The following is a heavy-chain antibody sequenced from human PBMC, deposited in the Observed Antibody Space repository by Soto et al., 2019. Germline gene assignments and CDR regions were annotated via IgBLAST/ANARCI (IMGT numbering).Heavy chain of an antibody. CDR2: IIPIFGTA. J-gene: IGHJ3*02. CDR1: GGTFSSYA. CDR3: ARTLAAAGQIDAFDI. D-gene: IGHD6-13*01. Sequence: SVKVSCKASGGTFSSYAISWVRQAPGQGLEWMGGIIPIFGTANYAQKFQGRVTITADESTSTAYMELSSLRSEDTAVYYCARTLAAAGQIDAFDIWGQGTMVTV. V-gene: IGHV1-69*13.